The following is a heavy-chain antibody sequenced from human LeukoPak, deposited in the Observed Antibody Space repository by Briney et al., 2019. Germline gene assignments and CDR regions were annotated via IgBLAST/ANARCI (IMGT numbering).Heavy chain of an antibody. V-gene: IGHV1-2*02. CDR2: INPNSGGT. D-gene: IGHD1-26*01. CDR3: ASLIVGATPDAFDI. Sequence: GASVKVSCKASGYTFTGYYMHWVRQAPGQGLEWMGWINPNSGGTNYAQKFQGRVTMTRDTSISTAYMELSRLRSDDTAVYYCASLIVGATPDAFDIWGQGTMVTVSS. J-gene: IGHJ3*02. CDR1: GYTFTGYY.